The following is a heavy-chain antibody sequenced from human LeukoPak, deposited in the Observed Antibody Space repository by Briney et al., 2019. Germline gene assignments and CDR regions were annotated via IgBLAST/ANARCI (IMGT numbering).Heavy chain of an antibody. CDR3: ARVGEAMVGSFDY. J-gene: IGHJ4*02. CDR2: IIPIFGTA. Sequence: SVKVSCKASGGTFSSYAISWVRQAPGQGLEWMGGIIPIFGTANYAQKFQGGVTITADESTSTAYMELSSLRSEDTAVYYCARVGEAMVGSFDYWGQGTLVTVSS. V-gene: IGHV1-69*01. CDR1: GGTFSSYA. D-gene: IGHD2-8*01.